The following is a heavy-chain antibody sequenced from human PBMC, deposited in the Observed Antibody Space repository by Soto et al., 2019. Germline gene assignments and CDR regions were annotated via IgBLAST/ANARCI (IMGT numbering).Heavy chain of an antibody. CDR1: GGTFSSYA. CDR3: ARYYYDSSGYYDFDY. Sequence: PVKVSCKASGGTFSSYAISCARQAPGQGLEWMGGIIPIFGTANYAQKFQGRVTITADESTSTAYMELSSLRSEDTAVYYCARYYYDSSGYYDFDYWGQGTLVTVSS. J-gene: IGHJ4*02. V-gene: IGHV1-69*13. D-gene: IGHD3-22*01. CDR2: IIPIFGTA.